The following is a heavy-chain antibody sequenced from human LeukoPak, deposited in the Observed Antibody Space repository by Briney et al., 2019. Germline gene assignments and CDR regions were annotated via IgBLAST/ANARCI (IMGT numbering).Heavy chain of an antibody. D-gene: IGHD1-26*01. Sequence: PSETLSLTCTVSGGSISSSSYYWGWIRQPPGKGLEWIASIYYSGSTYYNPSLKSRATISVDTSKNQLSLKLSSLTSADTAVYYCARHEYSGSYYGLSWFDPWGQGTLVTVSS. CDR2: IYYSGST. CDR1: GGSISSSSYY. CDR3: ARHEYSGSYYGLSWFDP. J-gene: IGHJ5*02. V-gene: IGHV4-39*01.